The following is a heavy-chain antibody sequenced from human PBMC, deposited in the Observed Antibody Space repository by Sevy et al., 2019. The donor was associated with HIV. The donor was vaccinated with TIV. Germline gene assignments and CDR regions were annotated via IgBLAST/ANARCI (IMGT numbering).Heavy chain of an antibody. V-gene: IGHV3-7*01. J-gene: IGHJ6*02. CDR3: ARDYTMVRGVIRMDV. CDR1: GFTFSSYW. Sequence: GGSLRLSCAASGFTFSSYWMSWVRQAPGKGLEWVANIKQDGSEKYYVDSGKGRFTISRDNAKNSLYLQMNSLRAEDTAVYYCARDYTMVRGVIRMDVWGQGTTVTVSS. D-gene: IGHD3-10*01. CDR2: IKQDGSEK.